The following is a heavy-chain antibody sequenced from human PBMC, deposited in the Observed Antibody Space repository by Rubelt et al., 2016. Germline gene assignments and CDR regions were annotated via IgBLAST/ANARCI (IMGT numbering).Heavy chain of an antibody. CDR3: ARGRMGFHYYYYGMDV. J-gene: IGHJ6*02. D-gene: IGHD1-26*01. CDR1: GGSFSGYY. V-gene: IGHV4-34*01. Sequence: QVQLQQWGAGLLKPSETLSLTCAVYGGSFSGYYWSWIRQPPGKGLEWIGEINHSGSTNYNPSLKSRVTISVGTSKNQFSLKLSSVTAADTAVYYCARGRMGFHYYYYGMDVWGQGTTVTVSS. CDR2: INHSGST.